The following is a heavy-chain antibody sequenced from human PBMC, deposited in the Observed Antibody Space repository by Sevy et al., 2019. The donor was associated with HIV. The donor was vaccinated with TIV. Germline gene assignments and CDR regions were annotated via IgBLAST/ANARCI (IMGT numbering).Heavy chain of an antibody. CDR1: GFTFSSYG. D-gene: IGHD5-18*01. V-gene: IGHV3-33*01. J-gene: IGHJ6*02. Sequence: GGSLRLSCAASGFTFSSYGMHWVHQAPGKGLEWVAVIWYDGSNKYYADSVKGRFTISRDNSKNTLYLQMNSLRAEDTAVYYCARDGAVDTAMVYYYYGMDVWGQGTTVTVSS. CDR2: IWYDGSNK. CDR3: ARDGAVDTAMVYYYYGMDV.